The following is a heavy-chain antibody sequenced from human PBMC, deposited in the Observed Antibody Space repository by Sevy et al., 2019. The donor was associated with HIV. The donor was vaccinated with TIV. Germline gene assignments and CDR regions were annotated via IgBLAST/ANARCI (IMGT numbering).Heavy chain of an antibody. D-gene: IGHD2-2*01. CDR3: ARDLSYCSSTSCLGGYKYNWFDP. V-gene: IGHV3-21*01. J-gene: IGHJ5*02. CDR2: ISSSSSYI. CDR1: GFTFSSYS. Sequence: GGSLRLSCAASGFTFSSYSMNWVRQAPGKGLEWVSSISSSSSYIYYADSVKGRFTISRDNAKNSLYLQMNSLRAEDTAVYYWARDLSYCSSTSCLGGYKYNWFDPWGQGTLVTVSS.